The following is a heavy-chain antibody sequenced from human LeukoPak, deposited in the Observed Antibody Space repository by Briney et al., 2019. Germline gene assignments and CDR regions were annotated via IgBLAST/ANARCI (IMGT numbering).Heavy chain of an antibody. CDR1: GFTINRSW. CDR3: AIWASDNY. V-gene: IGHV3-7*01. CDR2: MDPSGTQK. J-gene: IGHJ4*02. D-gene: IGHD3-16*01. Sequence: PGGSLRLSCGVSGFTINRSWMNWVRQAPGKGLEWVANMDPSGTQKRYVDSVTGRFTISKDNPGTSLYLEMNSLRADDTAIYYLAIWASDNYWGQGTLVTVSS.